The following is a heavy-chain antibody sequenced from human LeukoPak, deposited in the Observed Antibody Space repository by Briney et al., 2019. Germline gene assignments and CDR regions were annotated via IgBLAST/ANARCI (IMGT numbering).Heavy chain of an antibody. CDR1: GFTLTSYA. CDR3: AKDLKPAAGPFDY. D-gene: IGHD6-13*01. V-gene: IGHV3-23*01. J-gene: IGHJ4*02. Sequence: GGSLRLSCAASGFTLTSYAMSWVRQAPGKGLEWVSAISGSGGSTYYADSVKGRFTISRDRSKNTLYLQMNSLRAEDTAVYYCAKDLKPAAGPFDYWGQETLVTVSS. CDR2: ISGSGGST.